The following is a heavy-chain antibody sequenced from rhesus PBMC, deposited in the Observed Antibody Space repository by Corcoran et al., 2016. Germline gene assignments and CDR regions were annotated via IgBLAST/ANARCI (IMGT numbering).Heavy chain of an antibody. CDR2: IRRGGAT. D-gene: IGHD5-42*01. V-gene: IGHV3S42*01. CDR3: AEGDRG. J-gene: IGHJ4*01. CDR1: GFTFSDWW. Sequence: EVYLVESGGGLAKPGGSLRLSLAASGFTFSDWWVKWVRQTPGKGLEWISSIRRGGATYYADSMKGRFTISRDNSKTTLSLQMNSLTIDDTAVYYCAEGDRGWGQGVLVTVST.